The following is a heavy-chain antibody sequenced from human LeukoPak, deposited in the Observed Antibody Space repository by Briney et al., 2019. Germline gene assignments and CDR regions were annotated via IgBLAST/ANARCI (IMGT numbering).Heavy chain of an antibody. D-gene: IGHD3-22*01. J-gene: IGHJ4*02. CDR2: IYYSGST. V-gene: IGHV4-59*01. Sequence: ETLSLTCTVSGGSISSYYWSWIRQPPGKGLEWIGYIYYSGSTNYNPSLKSRVTISVDTSKNQFSLKLSSVTAADTAVYYCARQKTEYYYDSSGYYDYWGQGTLVTVSS. CDR3: ARQKTEYYYDSSGYYDY. CDR1: GGSISSYY.